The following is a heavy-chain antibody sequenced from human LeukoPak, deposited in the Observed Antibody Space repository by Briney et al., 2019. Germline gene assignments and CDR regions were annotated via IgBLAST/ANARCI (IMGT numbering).Heavy chain of an antibody. D-gene: IGHD2-8*01. Sequence: SETLSLTCAVSGGSISSGGYSWSWIRQPPGKGLEWIGYIYHSGSTYYNPSLKSRVTISVDRSKNQFSLKLSSVTAADTAVYYCASVLMVYATFDYWGQGTLVTVSS. J-gene: IGHJ4*02. CDR3: ASVLMVYATFDY. CDR1: GGSISSGGYS. V-gene: IGHV4-30-2*01. CDR2: IYHSGST.